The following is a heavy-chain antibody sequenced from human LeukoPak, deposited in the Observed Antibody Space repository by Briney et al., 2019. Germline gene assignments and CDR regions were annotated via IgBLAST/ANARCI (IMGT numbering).Heavy chain of an antibody. J-gene: IGHJ4*02. Sequence: PGGSLRLSCAASGFTFSTYSMHWVRQAPGKGLEYISVISRDGDITSYANSVKGRFTVSRDNSKNTLYLQMGSLRPEDMAVYYCARLEVVATDWGQGTLVTVSS. D-gene: IGHD5-12*01. CDR1: GFTFSTYS. CDR3: ARLEVVATD. V-gene: IGHV3-64*01. CDR2: ISRDGDIT.